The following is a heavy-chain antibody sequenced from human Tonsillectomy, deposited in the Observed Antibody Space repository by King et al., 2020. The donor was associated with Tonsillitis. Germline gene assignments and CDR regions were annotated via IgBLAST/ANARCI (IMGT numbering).Heavy chain of an antibody. J-gene: IGHJ4*02. Sequence: VQLVESGGGLVQPGRSLRLSCAASGFTFDDYAMHWVRQAPGKGLEWVSGISWNSGSIGYADSVKGRFTISRDNAKNSLYLQMNSLRAEDTALYYCAKDMGWELITAGVRFDYWGQGTLVTVSS. CDR2: ISWNSGSI. D-gene: IGHD1-26*01. V-gene: IGHV3-9*01. CDR3: AKDMGWELITAGVRFDY. CDR1: GFTFDDYA.